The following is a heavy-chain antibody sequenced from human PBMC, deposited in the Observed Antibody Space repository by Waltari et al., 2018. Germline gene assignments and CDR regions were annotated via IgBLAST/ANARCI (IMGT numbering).Heavy chain of an antibody. CDR1: NGSISTYY. CDR3: ARREDGYNSFYWFDP. CDR2: IYYTGNA. D-gene: IGHD5-12*01. V-gene: IGHV4-59*08. J-gene: IGHJ5*02. Sequence: QVRLQESRPGLVKPSETLSLTCTISNGSISTYYWGWIRQPPGKGLEWIGYIYYTGNAHYNPSLKSRVSMSLDTSKNQFSLRLNSVTAADTAVYYCARREDGYNSFYWFDPWGQGTLVTVSS.